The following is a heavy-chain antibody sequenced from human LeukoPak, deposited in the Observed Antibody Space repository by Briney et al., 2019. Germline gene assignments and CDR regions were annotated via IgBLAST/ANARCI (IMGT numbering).Heavy chain of an antibody. CDR1: GFTFREAW. CDR3: AGIRGFAYYFDY. Sequence: GGSLRLSCAASGFTFREAWMSWVRQAPGKGLEWVSSISSSSSYIYYADSVKGRFTISRDNAKNSLYLQMNSLRAEDTAVYYCAGIRGFAYYFDYWGQGTLVTVSS. D-gene: IGHD5-12*01. J-gene: IGHJ4*02. CDR2: ISSSSSYI. V-gene: IGHV3-21*01.